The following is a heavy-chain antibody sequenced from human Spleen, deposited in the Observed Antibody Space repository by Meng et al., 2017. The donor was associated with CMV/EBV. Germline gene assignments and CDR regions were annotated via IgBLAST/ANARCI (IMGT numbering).Heavy chain of an antibody. CDR1: GGSISSSSYY. J-gene: IGHJ3*02. Sequence: SETLSLTCIVSGGSISSSSYYWGWIRQPPGKGLEWVGNIYYSGSTHFNPSLKSRVAMSLDTSKIHFSLKLSSVTAADTAVYYCARFALAFDIWGQGTMVTVSS. CDR3: ARFALAFDI. V-gene: IGHV4-39*07. CDR2: IYYSGST.